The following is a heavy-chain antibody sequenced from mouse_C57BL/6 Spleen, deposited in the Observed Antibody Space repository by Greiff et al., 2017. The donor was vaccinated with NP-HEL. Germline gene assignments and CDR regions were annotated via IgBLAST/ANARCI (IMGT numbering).Heavy chain of an antibody. CDR2: IDPSDSYT. D-gene: IGHD4-1*01. CDR1: GYTFTSYW. Sequence: QVQLQQPGAELVKPGASVKLSCKASGYTFTSYWMQWVKQRPGQGLEWIGEIDPSDSYTNYNQKFKGKATLTVDTSSSTAYMQLSSLTSEDSAVYYCAREGPNWDGTGGYWGQGTTLTVSS. V-gene: IGHV1-50*01. J-gene: IGHJ2*01. CDR3: AREGPNWDGTGGY.